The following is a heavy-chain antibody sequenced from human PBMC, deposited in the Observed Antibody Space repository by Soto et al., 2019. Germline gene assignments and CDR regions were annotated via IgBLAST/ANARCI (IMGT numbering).Heavy chain of an antibody. CDR1: GFRLSSYW. D-gene: IGHD3-10*01. J-gene: IGHJ6*02. Sequence: PGESLKISCKGSGFRLSSYWIAWVRQMPGKGLECMGIIYPGGSDTRYSPSFQGQVTISADKSISTAYLQWSSLKASDTAMYYCAGGGVRGVITRTRDYYGMDVWGQGTTVTAP. V-gene: IGHV5-51*01. CDR3: AGGGVRGVITRTRDYYGMDV. CDR2: IYPGGSDT.